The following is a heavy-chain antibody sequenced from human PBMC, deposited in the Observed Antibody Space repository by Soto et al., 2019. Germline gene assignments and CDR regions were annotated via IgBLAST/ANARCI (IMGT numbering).Heavy chain of an antibody. Sequence: QVQLVQSGAEVKKPGSSVKVSCKISGGTFSRYSISWVRQAPGQGLEWMGGIVPIFGTRNYAQKFQDRVTMTTDESATTAQMELSNLRSEDTAVYYCARPYEGGYSSNHHYYYALDVWGQGTAVTVSS. J-gene: IGHJ6*02. CDR1: GGTFSRYS. CDR3: ARPYEGGYSSNHHYYYALDV. CDR2: IVPIFGTR. V-gene: IGHV1-69*01. D-gene: IGHD3-22*01.